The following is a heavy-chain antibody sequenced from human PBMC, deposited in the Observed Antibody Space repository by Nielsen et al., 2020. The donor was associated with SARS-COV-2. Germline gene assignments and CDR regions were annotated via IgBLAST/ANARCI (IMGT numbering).Heavy chain of an antibody. CDR2: INPSISAT. V-gene: IGHV1-46*01. J-gene: IGHJ4*02. CDR1: GYAFTNYY. CDR3: AAIGTSVTTWVH. D-gene: IGHD4-17*01. Sequence: ASVKVSCKASGYAFTNYYIHWVRQAPGQGLEWMGTINPSISATEFAQKFQERVTITRDMSTSTAYMDLSSLRSEDTAVYYCAAIGTSVTTWVHWGQGTLVTVSS.